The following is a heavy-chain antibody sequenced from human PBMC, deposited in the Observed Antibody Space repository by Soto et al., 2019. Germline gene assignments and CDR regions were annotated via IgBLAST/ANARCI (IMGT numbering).Heavy chain of an antibody. CDR2: IFYSGTT. D-gene: IGHD1-1*01. V-gene: IGHV4-30-4*01. CDR3: ARDLWVEPELFYYGMDV. Sequence: SETLSLTCTASGDSISSADYYWSWIRQTPGKGLEWIGHIFYSGTTYYNPSLKSRLTISVDTSKNHFSLRLTSVTAADTAVYYCARDLWVEPELFYYGMDVWGQGTTVTVSS. CDR1: GDSISSADYY. J-gene: IGHJ6*02.